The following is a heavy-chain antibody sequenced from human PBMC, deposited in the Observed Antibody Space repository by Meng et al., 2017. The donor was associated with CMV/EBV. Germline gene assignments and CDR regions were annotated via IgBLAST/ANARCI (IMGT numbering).Heavy chain of an antibody. D-gene: IGHD4-23*01. Sequence: GGSLRLSCAASGFTVSSGYMSWVRQAPGKGLEWVSITYNNGDTYYADSVKGRFTISRDRSTNTVHLQMNRLPAADTAVYYCAGSTVVNVGGYWGRGSLVTVSS. J-gene: IGHJ4*02. CDR2: TYNNGDT. CDR1: GFTVSSGY. CDR3: AGSTVVNVGGY. V-gene: IGHV3-66*02.